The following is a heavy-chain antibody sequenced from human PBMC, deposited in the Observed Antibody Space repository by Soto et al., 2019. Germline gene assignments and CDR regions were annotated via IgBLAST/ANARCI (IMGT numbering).Heavy chain of an antibody. CDR1: GFTFSSYG. CDR2: ISYDGSNK. D-gene: IGHD3-22*01. J-gene: IGHJ4*02. Sequence: QVQLVESGGGVVQPGRSLRLSCAASGFTFSSYGMHWVRQAPGKGLEWVAVISYDGSNKYYADSVKGRFTISRDNSKNTLYLQMNSLRAEDTAVYYCAKQSSGDYYDSSGWGTDYFDYWGQGTLVTVSS. V-gene: IGHV3-30*18. CDR3: AKQSSGDYYDSSGWGTDYFDY.